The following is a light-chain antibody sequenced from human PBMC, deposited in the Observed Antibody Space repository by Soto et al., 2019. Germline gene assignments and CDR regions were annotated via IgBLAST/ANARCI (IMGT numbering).Light chain of an antibody. J-gene: IGLJ1*01. CDR1: SSDVGGYNY. Sequence: QSVLTQPASVSGSPGQSITISCTGTSSDVGGYNYVSWYQQHPGKAPKLMIYDVSNRPSGVSNRFSGSKSGNTASLTISGLQAEDEVDYYCSSYTSSSSVFGTGTKVTVL. CDR3: SSYTSSSSV. V-gene: IGLV2-14*01. CDR2: DVS.